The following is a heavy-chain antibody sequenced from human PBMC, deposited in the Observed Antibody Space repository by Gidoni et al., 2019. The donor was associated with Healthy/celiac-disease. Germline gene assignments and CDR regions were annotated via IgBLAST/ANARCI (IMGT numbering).Heavy chain of an antibody. J-gene: IGHJ4*02. CDR1: GFSLSTSGVG. D-gene: IGHD3-9*01. Sequence: QITLKESGPTLVKPTQTLTLTCTFSGFSLSTSGVGVGWIRQPPGKALEWLALIYWDDDKRYSPSLKSRLTITKDTSKNQVVLTMTNMDPVDTATYYCAHSRIRYDILTGYYPQWYFDYWGQGTLVTVSS. CDR2: IYWDDDK. V-gene: IGHV2-5*02. CDR3: AHSRIRYDILTGYYPQWYFDY.